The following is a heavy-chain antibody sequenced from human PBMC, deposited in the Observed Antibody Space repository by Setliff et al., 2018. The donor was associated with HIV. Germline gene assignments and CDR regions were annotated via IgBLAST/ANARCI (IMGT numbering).Heavy chain of an antibody. CDR1: GGSISSGSYY. CDR3: ARGKWCGESRRPYYFDY. Sequence: SETLSLTCTVSGGSISSGSYYWRWIRQPPGKGLEWIGSIYYSGSTYYNPSLKSRVTISVDTSRNQFSLKLSSVTAADTAVYYCARGKWCGESRRPYYFDYWGQGTLVTVSS. D-gene: IGHD3-10*01. CDR2: IYYSGST. V-gene: IGHV4-39*07. J-gene: IGHJ4*02.